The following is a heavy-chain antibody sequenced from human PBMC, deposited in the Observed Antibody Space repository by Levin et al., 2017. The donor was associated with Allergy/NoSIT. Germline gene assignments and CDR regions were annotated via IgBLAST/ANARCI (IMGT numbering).Heavy chain of an antibody. J-gene: IGHJ4*02. Sequence: AGGSLRLSCAASGFTFSDYYMSWIRQAPGKGLEWVSDIRSSGSTIYYADSVKGRFTISRDNAKNSLYLRMNSLRAEDTAVYYCARRGISGRYYDSREPFDYWGQGTLVTVSS. CDR1: GFTFSDYY. V-gene: IGHV3-11*01. CDR3: ARRGISGRYYDSREPFDY. D-gene: IGHD3-22*01. CDR2: IRSSGSTI.